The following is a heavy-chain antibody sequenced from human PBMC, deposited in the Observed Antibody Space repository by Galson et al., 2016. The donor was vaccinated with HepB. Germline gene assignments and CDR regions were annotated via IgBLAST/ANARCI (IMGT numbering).Heavy chain of an antibody. CDR2: IYNGGT. J-gene: IGHJ1*01. CDR1: GGSISSDGYS. CDR3: AREPHN. V-gene: IGHV4-61*08. Sequence: SETLSLTCAVSGGSISSDGYSWTWIRQPPGKGLEWLGCIYNGGTNYSPSLRGRVTISLDTSNNQFFLRLTSVTAADTAVYYCAREPHNWGQGTLVSVSS.